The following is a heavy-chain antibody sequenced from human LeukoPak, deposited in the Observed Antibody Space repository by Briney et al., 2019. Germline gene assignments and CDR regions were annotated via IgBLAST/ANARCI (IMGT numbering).Heavy chain of an antibody. CDR1: GFTFSDYY. V-gene: IGHV3-11*01. Sequence: GGSLRLSCAASGFTFSDYYMSWIRQAPGKGLEWVSYMSGSGSTVYYADSLRGRFTVSRDNAKNSLYLQMNSLRAEDTAVYYCARGACVTCPRDYWGQGTLVTVSS. D-gene: IGHD2-21*01. J-gene: IGHJ4*02. CDR3: ARGACVTCPRDY. CDR2: MSGSGSTV.